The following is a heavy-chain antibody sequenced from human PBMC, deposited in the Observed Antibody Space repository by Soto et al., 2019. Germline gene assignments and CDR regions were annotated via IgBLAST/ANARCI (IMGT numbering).Heavy chain of an antibody. V-gene: IGHV4-34*01. Sequence: LETLSLTCAVYGGSFSGYYWSWIRQPPGRGLEWIGEINHSGSTNYNPSLKSRVTISVDTSKNQFSLKLSSVTAADTAVYYCARGRRNYYDSSGYNFDYWGQGTLVTVSS. CDR2: INHSGST. D-gene: IGHD3-22*01. CDR3: ARGRRNYYDSSGYNFDY. CDR1: GGSFSGYY. J-gene: IGHJ4*02.